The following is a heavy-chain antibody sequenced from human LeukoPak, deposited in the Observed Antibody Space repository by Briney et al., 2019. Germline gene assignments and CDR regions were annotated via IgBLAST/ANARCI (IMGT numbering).Heavy chain of an antibody. CDR3: ARVVSSWSQLDY. CDR1: GGSMSSYY. Sequence: SETLSLTCTVSGGSMSSYYWTWIRQPPGKGLEWIGYIYYRGGTNYNPSLKSRVSISVDTSKNQFALKLSSVTAADTGVYYCARVVSSWSQLDYWGQGTLVTVSA. V-gene: IGHV4-59*01. J-gene: IGHJ4*02. CDR2: IYYRGGT. D-gene: IGHD6-13*01.